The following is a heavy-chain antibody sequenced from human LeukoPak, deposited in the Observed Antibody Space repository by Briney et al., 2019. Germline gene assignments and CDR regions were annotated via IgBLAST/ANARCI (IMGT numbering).Heavy chain of an antibody. D-gene: IGHD2-15*01. CDR1: GYTFTSYG. Sequence: ASVKVSCKASGYTFTSYGISWVRQAPGQGLEWMGWISAYNGNTNYAQKLQGRVTMTTDTSTSTAYMGLSSLRSEDTALYYCARITGYCSGGSCPGGHWGQGTLVTVSS. J-gene: IGHJ4*02. CDR3: ARITGYCSGGSCPGGH. V-gene: IGHV1-18*01. CDR2: ISAYNGNT.